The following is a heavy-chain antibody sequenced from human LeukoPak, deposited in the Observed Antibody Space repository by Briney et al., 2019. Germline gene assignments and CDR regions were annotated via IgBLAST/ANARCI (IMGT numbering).Heavy chain of an antibody. D-gene: IGHD2-15*01. CDR3: ARDRRSGYCSGGSCLYYYYYGMDV. V-gene: IGHV1-46*01. CDR2: INPSGGST. J-gene: IGHJ6*02. Sequence: ASVKVSCKASGYTFTSYYMHWVRQAPGQGLEWMGIINPSGGSTSYTQKFQGRVTMTRDTSTSTVYMELSSLRSEDTAVYYCARDRRSGYCSGGSCLYYYYYGMDVWGQGTTVTVS. CDR1: GYTFTSYY.